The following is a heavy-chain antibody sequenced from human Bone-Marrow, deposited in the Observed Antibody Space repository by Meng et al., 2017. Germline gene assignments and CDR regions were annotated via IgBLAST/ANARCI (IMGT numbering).Heavy chain of an antibody. CDR1: GFTFSDYY. V-gene: IGHV3-11*04. J-gene: IGHJ6*02. Sequence: GGSLRLSCAASGFTFSDYYMSWIRQAPGKGLEWVSYISSSGSTIYYADSVKGRFTISRDNAKNSLYLQMNTLRAEDTAVYYCARGAYCTSTSCYLGEDYYYYYGMDVWGQETTVTVSS. CDR3: ARGAYCTSTSCYLGEDYYYYYGMDV. D-gene: IGHD2-2*01. CDR2: ISSSGSTI.